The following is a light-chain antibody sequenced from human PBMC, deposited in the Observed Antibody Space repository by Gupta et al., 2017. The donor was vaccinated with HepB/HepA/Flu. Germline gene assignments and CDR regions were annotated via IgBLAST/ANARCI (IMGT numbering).Light chain of an antibody. CDR1: QSISSW. V-gene: IGKV1-5*03. CDR3: QQENSTSAT. CDR2: KAS. J-gene: IGKJ1*01. Sequence: DSQMTQSPSTLSASVGDRVTITCRASQSISSWLAWYQQKPGQAPKLLIQKASSRESGVPSRFSGSGSGTEFTLTISSLQPDDFATYYCQQENSTSATFGQGTKVEIK.